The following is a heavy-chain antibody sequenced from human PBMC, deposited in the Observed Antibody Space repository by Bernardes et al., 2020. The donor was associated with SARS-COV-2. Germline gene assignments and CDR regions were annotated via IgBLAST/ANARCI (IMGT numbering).Heavy chain of an antibody. Sequence: GGSLRLSCTASGFTFGDYGLNWFRQVPGKGLEWVDFIRSNTYGGTIEYAASVKGRFTISRDDSRTIAYLQMNSLKTEDTAVYYCARFSYDVWTGYYYYGLDVWGQGTTVTVSS. V-gene: IGHV3-49*03. CDR2: IRSNTYGGTI. J-gene: IGHJ6*02. CDR1: GFTFGDYG. CDR3: ARFSYDVWTGYYYYGLDV. D-gene: IGHD3-3*01.